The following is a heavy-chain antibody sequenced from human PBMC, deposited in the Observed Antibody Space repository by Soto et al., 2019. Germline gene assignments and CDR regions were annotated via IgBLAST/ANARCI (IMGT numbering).Heavy chain of an antibody. CDR1: GYSFTDYH. J-gene: IGHJ6*02. CDR3: ARGDSTDCSNGVCSFFYNHDMDV. V-gene: IGHV1-2*04. D-gene: IGHD2-8*01. Sequence: ASVKVSCKASGYSFTDYHIHWVRQAPGQGLEWLGRINPKSGGTSTAQKFQGWVTMATDTSISTASMELTRLTSDDTAIYYCARGDSTDCSNGVCSFFYNHDMDVWGQGTTVTVSS. CDR2: INPKSGGT.